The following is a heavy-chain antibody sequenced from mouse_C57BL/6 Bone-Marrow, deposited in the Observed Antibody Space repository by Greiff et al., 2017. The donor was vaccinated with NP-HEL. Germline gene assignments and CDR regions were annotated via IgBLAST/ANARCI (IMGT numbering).Heavy chain of an antibody. CDR2: IYPGSGNT. J-gene: IGHJ3*01. V-gene: IGHV1-66*01. Sequence: VQLQQSGPELVKPGASVKISCKASGYSFTSYYIHWVKQRPGQGLEWIGWIYPGSGNTKYNEKFKGKATLTADTSSSTAYMQLSSLTSEDSAVYYCARNGDYYGSSPPWFAYWGQGTLVTVSA. CDR1: GYSFTSYY. D-gene: IGHD1-1*01. CDR3: ARNGDYYGSSPPWFAY.